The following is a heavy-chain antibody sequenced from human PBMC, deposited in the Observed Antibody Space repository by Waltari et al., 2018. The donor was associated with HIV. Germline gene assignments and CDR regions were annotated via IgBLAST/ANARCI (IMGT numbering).Heavy chain of an antibody. CDR1: GGSIRSFY. Sequence: QVQLQESGPGLVKPPETLSLTCPVSGGSIRSFYWSWIRQPPGKGLEWIGYVHYRGSTKYNPSLKSRVTISVDTSKNQFSLKLRSVTAADTAMYFCARDDGSAGIAYWGQGTLVTVSS. CDR2: VHYRGST. D-gene: IGHD3-16*01. V-gene: IGHV4-59*01. J-gene: IGHJ4*02. CDR3: ARDDGSAGIAY.